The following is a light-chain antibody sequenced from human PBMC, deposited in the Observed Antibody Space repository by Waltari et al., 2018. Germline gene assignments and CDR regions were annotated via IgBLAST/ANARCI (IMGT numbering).Light chain of an antibody. CDR2: GST. J-gene: IGLJ3*02. CDR1: GSNIGAGYD. Sequence: VSGAPGQRVTISCTGSGSNIGAGYDVHWYQPLPRAAPKLLIYGSTSRPLGVPDRFFGSTSGTSASLAITGLQAEDEADYYCQSYDTSLRVVFGGGTKLTVL. V-gene: IGLV1-40*01. CDR3: QSYDTSLRVV.